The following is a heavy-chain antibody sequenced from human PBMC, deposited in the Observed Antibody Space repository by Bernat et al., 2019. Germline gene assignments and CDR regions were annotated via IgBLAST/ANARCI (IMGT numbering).Heavy chain of an antibody. Sequence: QVQLVQSGPEVIKPGASVKVSCKASGYTFRNYGITWIRQAPGQGLEWMGWTSAYNGDTEYEHKFQGRVNMPTHTSTTTAYLELLDLRSDDTALYCCAGKGLKGSHFYSFGMDLWGQGTTVTVSS. J-gene: IGHJ6*02. D-gene: IGHD6-19*01. V-gene: IGHV1-18*01. CDR1: GYTFRNYG. CDR2: TSAYNGDT. CDR3: AGKGLKGSHFYSFGMDL.